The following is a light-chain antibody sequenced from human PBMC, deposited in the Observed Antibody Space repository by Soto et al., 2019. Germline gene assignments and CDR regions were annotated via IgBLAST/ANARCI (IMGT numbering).Light chain of an antibody. J-gene: IGLJ2*01. CDR3: STYTTIKTVV. Sequence: QSVLTQPASVSGSPGQSITISCTGTSSDIGTYQYVSWFQHHPGKAPKLIIFEVSNLPSGISDRFYGFKSANTAYLTISGVQPEDEADYHCSTYTTIKTVVFGGGTKVTVL. CDR1: SSDIGTYQY. CDR2: EVS. V-gene: IGLV2-14*01.